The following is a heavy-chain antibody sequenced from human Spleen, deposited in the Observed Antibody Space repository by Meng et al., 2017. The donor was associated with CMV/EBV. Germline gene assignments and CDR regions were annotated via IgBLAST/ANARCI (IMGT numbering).Heavy chain of an antibody. Sequence: CKASGYSFTSSGTSWGQPAPGQGLEWLGWINTYNANTNSAQILQGRVTMATDTSTGTAYMELRSLRSDDTAVYYCARSITIFQIDFWGQGTLVTVSS. D-gene: IGHD3-9*01. V-gene: IGHV1-18*01. CDR2: INTYNANT. CDR1: GYSFTSSG. CDR3: ARSITIFQIDF. J-gene: IGHJ4*02.